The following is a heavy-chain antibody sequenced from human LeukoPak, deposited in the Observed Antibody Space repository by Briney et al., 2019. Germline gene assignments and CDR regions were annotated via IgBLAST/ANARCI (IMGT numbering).Heavy chain of an antibody. CDR3: ARAYSSCWYDYYYYYMDV. J-gene: IGHJ6*03. CDR1: GGSISSSSYH. Sequence: SETLSLACTVSGGSISSSSYHWGWVRQPPGKGLEWIGSIYYSGSTYYNPSLKSRGTISVDTSKNQFSLKLSSVTAADTAVYYCARAYSSCWYDYYYYYMDVWGKGTTVTVSS. D-gene: IGHD6-13*01. CDR2: IYYSGST. V-gene: IGHV4-39*07.